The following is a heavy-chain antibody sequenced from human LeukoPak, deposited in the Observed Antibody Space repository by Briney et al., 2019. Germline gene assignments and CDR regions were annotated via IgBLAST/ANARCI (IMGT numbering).Heavy chain of an antibody. Sequence: SETLSLTGAVYGGSFSGYYWSWIRQPPGKGLEWIGEINHSGSTNYNPSLKSRVTISVDTSKNQFSLKLSSVTAADTAVYYCARGRYDFWSGYYAYYFDYWGQGTLVTVSS. CDR1: GGSFSGYY. CDR2: INHSGST. V-gene: IGHV4-34*01. D-gene: IGHD3-3*01. CDR3: ARGRYDFWSGYYAYYFDY. J-gene: IGHJ4*02.